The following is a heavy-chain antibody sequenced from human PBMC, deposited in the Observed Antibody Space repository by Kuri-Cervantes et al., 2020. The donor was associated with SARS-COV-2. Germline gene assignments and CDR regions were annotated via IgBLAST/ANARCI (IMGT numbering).Heavy chain of an antibody. CDR2: ISYDGSNK. CDR1: GFTFSSCA. J-gene: IGHJ4*02. CDR3: AKNGVPKGSSPVDY. Sequence: GESLKISCAASGFTFSSCAIVWVRQAPGRGLDWVAVISYDGSNKYYADSVKGRFTISRDNSKNTLYLQMNSLRAEDTAVYYCAKNGVPKGSSPVDYWGQGTLVTVSS. V-gene: IGHV3-30*18. D-gene: IGHD6-6*01.